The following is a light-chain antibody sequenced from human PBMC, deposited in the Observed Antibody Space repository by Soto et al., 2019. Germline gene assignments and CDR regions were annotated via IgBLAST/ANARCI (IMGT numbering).Light chain of an antibody. Sequence: QSMLTQPPSVSGAPGQRVTISCTGSSSNIGVGYDVHWYQQLPGTAPKLLIYGNSNRPSGVPDRFSGSKSGNTASLTISELQTEDEADYYCCSYAGSNTWVFGTGTKVTVL. V-gene: IGLV1-40*01. CDR2: GNS. CDR3: CSYAGSNTWV. CDR1: SSNIGVGYD. J-gene: IGLJ1*01.